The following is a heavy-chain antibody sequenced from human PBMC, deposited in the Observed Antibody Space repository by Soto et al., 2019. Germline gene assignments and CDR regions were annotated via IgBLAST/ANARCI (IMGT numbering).Heavy chain of an antibody. V-gene: IGHV3-30-3*01. D-gene: IGHD3-22*01. CDR2: ISYDGSNK. Sequence: LRLSCAASGFTFSSYAMHWVRQAPGKGLEWVAVISYDGSNKYYADSVKGRFTISRDNSKNTLYLQMNSLRAEDTAVYYCARDARVYYDSSGYGYWGQGTLVTVSS. CDR1: GFTFSSYA. J-gene: IGHJ4*02. CDR3: ARDARVYYDSSGYGY.